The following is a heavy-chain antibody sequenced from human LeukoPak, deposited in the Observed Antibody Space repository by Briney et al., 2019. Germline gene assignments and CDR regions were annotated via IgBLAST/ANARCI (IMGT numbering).Heavy chain of an antibody. V-gene: IGHV3-21*01. CDR1: GFTFSSYS. J-gene: IGHJ4*02. CDR2: ISSSSSYI. Sequence: GGSLRLSCAASGFTFSSYSMNWVRQAPGKGLEWVSSISSSSSYIYYADSVKGRFTISRDNAKSSLYLQMNSLRAEDTAVYYCARDRGPGRKWLASDYWGRGTLVTVSS. D-gene: IGHD6-19*01. CDR3: ARDRGPGRKWLASDY.